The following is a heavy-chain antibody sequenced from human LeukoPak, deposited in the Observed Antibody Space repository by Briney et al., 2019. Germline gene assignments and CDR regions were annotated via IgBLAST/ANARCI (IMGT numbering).Heavy chain of an antibody. CDR3: ARDQEWFGGYYYYGMDV. Sequence: SVKVSCKASGGTFSSYAISWVRQAPGQGLEWMGGIIPIFGTANYAQKFQGRVTITADESTNTAYMELSSLRSEDTAVYYCARDQEWFGGYYYYGMDVWGKGTTVTVSS. V-gene: IGHV1-69*13. D-gene: IGHD3-10*01. J-gene: IGHJ6*04. CDR1: GGTFSSYA. CDR2: IIPIFGTA.